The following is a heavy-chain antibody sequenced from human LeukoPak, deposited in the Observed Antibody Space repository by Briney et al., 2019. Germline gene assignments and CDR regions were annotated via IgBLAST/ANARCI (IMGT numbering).Heavy chain of an antibody. Sequence: SVKVSCKASGGTFSSYAISWVRQAPGQGLEWVGGIIPIFGTANYAQKFQGRVTITADESTSTAYMELSSLRSEDTAVYYCARGGYGSGSDNWFDPWGQGTLVTVSS. D-gene: IGHD3-10*01. J-gene: IGHJ5*02. CDR2: IIPIFGTA. CDR3: ARGGYGSGSDNWFDP. CDR1: GGTFSSYA. V-gene: IGHV1-69*13.